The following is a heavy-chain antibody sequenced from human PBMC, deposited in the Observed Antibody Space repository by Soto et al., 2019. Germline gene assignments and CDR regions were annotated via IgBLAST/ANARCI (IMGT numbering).Heavy chain of an antibody. J-gene: IGHJ5*02. CDR3: ARGWFGELLYWFDP. Sequence: QVQLVQSGAEVKKPGSSVKVSCKASGGTFSSYAISWVRQAPGQGLEWMGGIIPIFGTANYAQKFQGRVTITADNSTSTAYMELSSLRYEDTAVNYGARGWFGELLYWFDPWGEGTLVPVSS. V-gene: IGHV1-69*06. CDR1: GGTFSSYA. D-gene: IGHD3-10*01. CDR2: IIPIFGTA.